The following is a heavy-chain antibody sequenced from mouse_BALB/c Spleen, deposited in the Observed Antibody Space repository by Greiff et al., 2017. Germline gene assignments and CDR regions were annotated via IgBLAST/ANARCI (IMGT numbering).Heavy chain of an antibody. Sequence: EVQVVESGGGLVQPGGSLKLSCAASGFTFSDYYMYWVRQTPEKRLEWVAYISNGGGTTYYSDSVKGRFTISRDNAKNTLYLQMSSLKSEDTAMYYCARLRGFDYWGQGTTLTVSS. V-gene: IGHV5-12*01. CDR1: GFTFSDYY. CDR2: ISNGGGTT. J-gene: IGHJ2*01. CDR3: ARLRGFDY.